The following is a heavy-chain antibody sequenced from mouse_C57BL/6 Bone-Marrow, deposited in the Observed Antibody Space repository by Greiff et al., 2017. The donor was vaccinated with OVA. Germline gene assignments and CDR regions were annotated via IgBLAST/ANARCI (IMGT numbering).Heavy chain of an antibody. D-gene: IGHD1-1*01. J-gene: IGHJ2*01. V-gene: IGHV1-82*01. CDR1: GYAFSSSW. CDR3: AATVVADY. Sequence: VQVVESGPELVKPGASVKISCKASGYAFSSSWMNWVKQRPGKGLEWIGRIYPGDGDTNYNGKFKGKATLTADKSSSTAYMQLSSLTSEDSAVYFCAATVVADYWGQGTTLTVSS. CDR2: IYPGDGDT.